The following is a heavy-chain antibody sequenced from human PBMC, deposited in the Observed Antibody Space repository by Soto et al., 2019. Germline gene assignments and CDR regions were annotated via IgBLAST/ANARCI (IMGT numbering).Heavy chain of an antibody. V-gene: IGHV1-69*08. CDR2: IIPIVGIV. D-gene: IGHD2-2*01. J-gene: IGHJ5*02. CDR3: ARDLGQSGRVLPAPNWFDP. CDR1: GGTFGSYT. Sequence: QVQLVQSGAEVKKPGSSEKVSCKASGGTFGSYTINWVRQAPGQGLEWMGRIIPIVGIVNYAQKLQGRVTITADKSTSTAYMELSSLRSEDTAMYYCARDLGQSGRVLPAPNWFDPWGQGTLVTVSS.